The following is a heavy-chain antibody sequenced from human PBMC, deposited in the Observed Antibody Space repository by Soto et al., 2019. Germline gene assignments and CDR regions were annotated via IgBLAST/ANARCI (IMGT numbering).Heavy chain of an antibody. Sequence: GSLRLSCAASGFTFSAYWMHWVRQTPGKGLVWVSYINADGSITNYADSVKGRFTISRDNVENTLYLQMNSVGADDTAIYYCLRRTAKQSLPGHWGQGTLVTVSS. J-gene: IGHJ4*02. V-gene: IGHV3-74*01. CDR2: INADGSIT. D-gene: IGHD6-19*01. CDR3: LRRTAKQSLPGH. CDR1: GFTFSAYW.